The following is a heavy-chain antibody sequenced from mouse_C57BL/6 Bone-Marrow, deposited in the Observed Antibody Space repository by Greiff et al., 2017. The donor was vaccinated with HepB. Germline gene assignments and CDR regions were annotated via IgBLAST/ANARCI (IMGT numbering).Heavy chain of an antibody. Sequence: EVKLQESGPGLVKPSQSLSLTCSVTGYSITSGYYWNWIRQFPGNKLEWMGYISYDGSNNYNPSLKNRISITRDTSKNQFFLKLNSVTTEDTATYYCARERGSLFDYWGQGTTLTVSS. CDR3: ARERGSLFDY. V-gene: IGHV3-6*01. CDR2: ISYDGSN. J-gene: IGHJ2*01. CDR1: GYSITSGYY.